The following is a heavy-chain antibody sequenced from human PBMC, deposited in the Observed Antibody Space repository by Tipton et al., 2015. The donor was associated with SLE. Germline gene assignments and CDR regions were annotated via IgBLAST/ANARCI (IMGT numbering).Heavy chain of an antibody. CDR2: IYYSGST. D-gene: IGHD6-19*01. Sequence: TLSLTCTVSGGSISSSSSYWGWIRQPPGKGLEWIGSIYYSGSTYYNPSLKSRVTISVDTSKNQFSLKLSSVTAADTAVYYCARHPAVTYFDYWGQGTLVTVSS. CDR1: GGSISSSSSY. CDR3: ARHPAVTYFDY. J-gene: IGHJ4*02. V-gene: IGHV4-39*07.